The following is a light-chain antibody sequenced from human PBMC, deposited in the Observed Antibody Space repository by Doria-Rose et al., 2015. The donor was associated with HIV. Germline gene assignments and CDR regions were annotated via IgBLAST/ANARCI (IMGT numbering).Light chain of an antibody. CDR2: TAS. J-gene: IGKJ1*01. Sequence: IPLTQSPSSISASTGDRVTITCRASQGISSDLAWYQQKPGRAPKLLIYTASTLQSGVPSRFSGSGSGTDFTLTISCLQSEDFATYYCQQYYDYTRTFGQGNTVEIK. V-gene: IGKV1-8*01. CDR1: QGISSD. CDR3: QQYYDYTRT.